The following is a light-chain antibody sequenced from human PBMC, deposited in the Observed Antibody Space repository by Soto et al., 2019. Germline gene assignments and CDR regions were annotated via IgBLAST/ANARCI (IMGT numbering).Light chain of an antibody. CDR1: SGHSSYI. V-gene: IGLV4-60*02. Sequence: QPVLTQSSSASASLGSSVKLTCTLSSGHSSYIIAWHQQQPGKAPRYLMKLEGSGSYNKGSGVPDRFSGSCSGADRYLTISSLQFEDEADYYCETWDTNTWVFGGGTQLTVL. CDR2: LEGSGSY. J-gene: IGLJ3*02. CDR3: ETWDTNTWV.